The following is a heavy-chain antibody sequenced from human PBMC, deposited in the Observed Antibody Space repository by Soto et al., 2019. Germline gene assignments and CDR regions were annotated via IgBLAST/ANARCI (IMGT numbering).Heavy chain of an antibody. V-gene: IGHV1-18*01. Sequence: ASVKVSCKASGYTFTSYGISWVRQAPGQGLEWMGWISAYNGNTNYAQKLQGRVTMTTDTSTSTAYIELRSLRSDDTAVYYCARLMYYDILTGLSAFDIWGQGTXVTVSS. D-gene: IGHD3-9*01. CDR2: ISAYNGNT. CDR1: GYTFTSYG. J-gene: IGHJ3*02. CDR3: ARLMYYDILTGLSAFDI.